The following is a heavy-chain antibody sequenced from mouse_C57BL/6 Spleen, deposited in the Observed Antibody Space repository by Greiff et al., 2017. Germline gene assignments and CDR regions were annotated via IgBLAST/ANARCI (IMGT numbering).Heavy chain of an antibody. D-gene: IGHD1-1*01. J-gene: IGHJ2*01. CDR3: ARGVITTVVATGNYFDY. Sequence: VQLQQSGAELARPGASVKLSCKASGYTFTSYGISWVKQRTGQGLEWIGEIYPRSGNTYYNEKFKGKATLTADKSSSTAYMELRSLTSEDSAVYFCARGVITTVVATGNYFDYWGQGTTLTVSS. V-gene: IGHV1-81*01. CDR2: IYPRSGNT. CDR1: GYTFTSYG.